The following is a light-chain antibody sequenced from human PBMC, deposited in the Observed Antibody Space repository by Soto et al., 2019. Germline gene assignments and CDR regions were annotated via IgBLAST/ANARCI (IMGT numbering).Light chain of an antibody. V-gene: IGKV3-15*01. CDR2: GAS. CDR1: QSVSSN. CDR3: QQHNNWWT. Sequence: EIVMTQSPATLSVSPGERATLSCRASQSVSSNLAWYQQKPGQAPRLLIYGASTRTTGIPARFSGSGSGTESTTTSSSQQAEDAAGYYRQQHNNWWTFGQGTKVEIK. J-gene: IGKJ1*01.